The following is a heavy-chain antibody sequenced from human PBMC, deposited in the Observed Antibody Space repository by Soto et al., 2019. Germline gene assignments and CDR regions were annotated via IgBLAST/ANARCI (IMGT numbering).Heavy chain of an antibody. CDR1: GFPFSSYA. CDR2: ISYDGSNT. CDR3: AREWWLVPTYYCYRLEV. D-gene: IGHD6-19*01. J-gene: IGHJ6*02. V-gene: IGHV3-30-3*01. Sequence: QPGGSLRLSCAASGFPFSSYAMHWVRQAPGKGLEWVACISYDGSNTYYADSVKGRFTISRDNSNNTLYLQMNSLRAEDTAVYYCAREWWLVPTYYCYRLEVWGRWPSVTVSS.